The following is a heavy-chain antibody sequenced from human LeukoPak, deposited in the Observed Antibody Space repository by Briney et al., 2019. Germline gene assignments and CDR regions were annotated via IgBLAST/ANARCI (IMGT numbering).Heavy chain of an antibody. D-gene: IGHD6-13*01. Sequence: SETLSLTCTVSGGSISSSSYYWGWIRQPAGKGLEWIGRIYTSGSTNYNPSLKSRVTMSVDTSKNQFSLKLSSVTAADTAVYYCARDVGRQQLWHYWGQGTLVTVSS. CDR1: GGSISSSSYY. V-gene: IGHV4-61*02. CDR3: ARDVGRQQLWHY. J-gene: IGHJ4*02. CDR2: IYTSGST.